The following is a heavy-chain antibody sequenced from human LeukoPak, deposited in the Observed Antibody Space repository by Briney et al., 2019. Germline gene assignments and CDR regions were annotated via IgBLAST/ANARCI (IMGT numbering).Heavy chain of an antibody. Sequence: GASVKVSCKASGYTFTGYYMHWVRQAPGQGLEWMGWINPNSGGTNYAQKFQGRVTMTRDTSISTAYMELSSLRSEDTAAYYCARGPISYYYAPLDYWGQGTLVTVSS. CDR3: ARGPISYYYAPLDY. V-gene: IGHV1-2*02. J-gene: IGHJ4*02. D-gene: IGHD3-10*01. CDR2: INPNSGGT. CDR1: GYTFTGYY.